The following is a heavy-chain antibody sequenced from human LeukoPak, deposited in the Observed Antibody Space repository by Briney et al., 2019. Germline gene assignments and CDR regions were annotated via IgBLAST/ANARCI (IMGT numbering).Heavy chain of an antibody. D-gene: IGHD6-25*01. CDR3: AREGGQRGAFDI. CDR1: GFTFSSYD. J-gene: IGHJ3*02. V-gene: IGHV3-13*01. Sequence: GGSLRLSCAASGFTFSSYDMHWVRQATGKGLEWVSAIGTAGDTYYPGSVKGRFTISRENAKNSLYLQMNSLRAGDTAVYYCAREGGQRGAFDIWGQGTMVTVSS. CDR2: IGTAGDT.